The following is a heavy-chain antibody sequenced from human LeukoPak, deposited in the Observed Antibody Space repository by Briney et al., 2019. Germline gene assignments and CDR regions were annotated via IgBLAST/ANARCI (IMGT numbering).Heavy chain of an antibody. CDR3: AKESLRVVPSATFDY. CDR1: GFTFSSYG. D-gene: IGHD2-2*01. CDR2: LSGSGGST. Sequence: PGGSLRLSCSASGFTFSSYGMRWVRQAQGKGLEWCSALSGSGGSTYYADSVKGRFTISRDNSKTTLYLQMHSLRAEDTAVYYCAKESLRVVPSATFDYWGQGTLVTVSS. J-gene: IGHJ4*02. V-gene: IGHV3-23*01.